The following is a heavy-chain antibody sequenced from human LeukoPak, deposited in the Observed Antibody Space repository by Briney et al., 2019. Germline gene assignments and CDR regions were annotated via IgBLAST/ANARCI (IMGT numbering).Heavy chain of an antibody. CDR3: ARWYRRGWAFEY. Sequence: SETLSLTCTVSGGTISSYYWNWIRQPPGQGLEWIGYMHSSGNTKYNPSLKSRVTISVDTSKNQFSLKLTSVTAADTAVYYCARWYRRGWAFEYWGEGTLVSVSS. V-gene: IGHV4-59*08. D-gene: IGHD6-19*01. CDR2: MHSSGNT. CDR1: GGTISSYY. J-gene: IGHJ4*02.